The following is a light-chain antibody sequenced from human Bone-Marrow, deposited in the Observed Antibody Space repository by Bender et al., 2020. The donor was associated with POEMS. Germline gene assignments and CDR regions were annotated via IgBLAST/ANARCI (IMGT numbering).Light chain of an antibody. V-gene: IGLV2-8*01. CDR3: SSNAGRNVNVI. Sequence: QSALTQPASVSGSPGQSITISCTGTSSDVGGYNYVSWYQQRPGKAPKLLIYDGTIKRPWPSGISDRFSGFKSGNTASLTVSGLQAEDEADYFCSSNAGRNVNVIFGGGTKLTVL. CDR2: DGTI. J-gene: IGLJ2*01. CDR1: SSDVGGYNY.